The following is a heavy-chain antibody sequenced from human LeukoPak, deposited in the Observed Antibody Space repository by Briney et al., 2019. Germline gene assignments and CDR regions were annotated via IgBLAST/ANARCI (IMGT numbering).Heavy chain of an antibody. CDR1: GFTFSSYE. CDR2: ISSSGNTI. Sequence: GGSLRLSCVASGFTFSSYEMNWVRQAPGKGLEWVSCISSSGNTINYADSVKGRFTISRDDAKNSLYLQMNSLRAEDTAVYYCARSYSSSWHDGAYWGQGTLVTVSS. V-gene: IGHV3-48*03. CDR3: ARSYSSSWHDGAY. J-gene: IGHJ4*02. D-gene: IGHD6-13*01.